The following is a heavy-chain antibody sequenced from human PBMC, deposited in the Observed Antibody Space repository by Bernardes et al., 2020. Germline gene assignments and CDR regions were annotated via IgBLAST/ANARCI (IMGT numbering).Heavy chain of an antibody. CDR2: IFYSGSA. Sequence: LSLTCTVSGASISSGCYYWSWIRQHPGKGLEWIGYIFYSGSAYYNPSLESRVTISIDTSKNQFSLRLSSVTAADTAMYYCARVDYSNYSSRGFYYYMDVWGTGTTVTVSS. V-gene: IGHV4-31*03. D-gene: IGHD4-4*01. CDR1: GASISSGCYY. J-gene: IGHJ6*03. CDR3: ARVDYSNYSSRGFYYYMDV.